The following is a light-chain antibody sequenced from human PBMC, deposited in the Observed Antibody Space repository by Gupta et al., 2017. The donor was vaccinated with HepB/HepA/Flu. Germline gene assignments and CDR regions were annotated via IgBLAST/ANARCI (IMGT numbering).Light chain of an antibody. CDR1: SSDVVGYNY. V-gene: IGLV2-14*03. J-gene: IGLJ2*01. CDR2: YVR. Sequence: QSALTQPASVSGSPGPSITISCTGTSSDVVGYNYVSWYHQHPGKDPNRLMVYVRNRPSGVSNRGLSYTAGNNASSHTFGVQAEEEADEYCSYSKTSSNSFVFGGGTYITVL. CDR3: SYSKTSSNSFV.